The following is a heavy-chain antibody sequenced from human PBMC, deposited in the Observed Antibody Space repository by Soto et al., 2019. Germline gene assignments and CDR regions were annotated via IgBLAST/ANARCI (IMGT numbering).Heavy chain of an antibody. V-gene: IGHV1-18*01. J-gene: IGHJ4*02. CDR2: ISAYNGNT. CDR3: ARDKVGINGIVGASFDY. Sequence: QVQLVQSGAEVKKPGASVKVSCKASGYTFTSYGISWVRQAPGQGLEGMGWISAYNGNTNYAQKHQGRVTMTTDTSTSTAYMELRSLRSDDTDVYYCARDKVGINGIVGASFDYWGQGTLVTVSS. D-gene: IGHD1-26*01. CDR1: GYTFTSYG.